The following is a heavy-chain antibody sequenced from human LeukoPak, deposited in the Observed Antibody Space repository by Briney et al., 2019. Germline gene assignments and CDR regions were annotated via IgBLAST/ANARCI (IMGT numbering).Heavy chain of an antibody. J-gene: IGHJ4*02. CDR3: ARSGYYYDSSGYLYYFDY. Sequence: SQTLSLTCTVSGGSICSGGYYWSWIRQHPGKGLEWIGYIYYSGSTYYNPSLKSQVTISVDTSKNQFSLKLSSVTAADTAVYYCARSGYYYDSSGYLYYFDYWGQGTLVTVSS. CDR1: GGSICSGGYY. V-gene: IGHV4-31*01. CDR2: IYYSGST. D-gene: IGHD3-22*01.